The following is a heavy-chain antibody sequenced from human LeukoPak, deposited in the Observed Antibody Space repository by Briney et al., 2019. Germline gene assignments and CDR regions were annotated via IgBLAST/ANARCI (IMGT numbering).Heavy chain of an antibody. V-gene: IGHV3-48*03. CDR1: GFTFSSYE. CDR2: ISSSGSTI. CDR3: ARDPHGGYDDY. D-gene: IGHD3-22*01. J-gene: IGHJ4*02. Sequence: PGGSLRLSCAASGFTFSSYEMNWVRQAPGKGPEWVSYISSSGSTIYYADSVKGRFTISRDNAKNSLYLQMNSLRAEDTAVYYCARDPHGGYDDYWGQGTLVTVSS.